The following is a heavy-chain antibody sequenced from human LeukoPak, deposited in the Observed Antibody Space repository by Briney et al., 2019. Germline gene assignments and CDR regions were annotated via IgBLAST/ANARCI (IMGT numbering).Heavy chain of an antibody. CDR1: GYTFTSYY. CDR2: INPSGGST. V-gene: IGHV1-46*01. CDR3: ARELRLGAVAGPFTPKPADY. D-gene: IGHD6-19*01. J-gene: IGHJ4*02. Sequence: GASVKVSCKASGYTFTSYYMHWVRQAPGQGLEWMGIINPSGGSTSYAQKFQGRVTMTRDMSTSTVYMELSSLRSEDTAVYYCARELRLGAVAGPFTPKPADYWGQGTLVTVSS.